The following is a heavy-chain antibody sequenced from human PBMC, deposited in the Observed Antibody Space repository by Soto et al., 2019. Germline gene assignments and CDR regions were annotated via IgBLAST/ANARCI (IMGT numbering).Heavy chain of an antibody. Sequence: GGSLRLSCAASGFTFSSYAMSWVRQAPGKGLEWVSAISGSGGSTYYANSVKGRFTISRDNSKNTLYLQMNSLRAEDTAVYYCAKILRGAPLSYWGQGTLVTVSS. J-gene: IGHJ4*02. CDR3: AKILRGAPLSY. V-gene: IGHV3-23*01. CDR1: GFTFSSYA. D-gene: IGHD4-17*01. CDR2: ISGSGGST.